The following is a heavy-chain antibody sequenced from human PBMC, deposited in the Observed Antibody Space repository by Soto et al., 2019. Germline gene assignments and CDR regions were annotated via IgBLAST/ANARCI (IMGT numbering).Heavy chain of an antibody. Sequence: QVRLVQSEAEVKKAGSSVKVSCKASGGTFISDAVTWVRQAPGQGLEWRGSVIPRFPKANYAQKFQGRATNTADKTTSTVYMELHSLKSEDTALYYCARCHADSSGPGYRDSCGQGSLCTVTS. CDR3: ARCHADSSGPGYRDS. CDR1: GGTFISDA. CDR2: VIPRFPKA. V-gene: IGHV1-69*06. J-gene: IGHJ4*02. D-gene: IGHD3-22*01.